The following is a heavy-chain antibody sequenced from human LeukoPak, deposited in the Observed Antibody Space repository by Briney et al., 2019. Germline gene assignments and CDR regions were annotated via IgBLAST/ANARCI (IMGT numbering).Heavy chain of an antibody. J-gene: IGHJ4*02. V-gene: IGHV4-59*08. CDR2: IFYSGST. CDR3: ARLNSGSYFDY. CDR1: GGSISRYY. D-gene: IGHD1-26*01. Sequence: ETLSLMCSVSGGSISRYYWSWIRQPRGEGRGCIGYIFYSGSTNYNPSLKSPVTISVHPSKNQFSLKLSSVTAADTVVYYCARLNSGSYFDYWGQGTLVTVSS.